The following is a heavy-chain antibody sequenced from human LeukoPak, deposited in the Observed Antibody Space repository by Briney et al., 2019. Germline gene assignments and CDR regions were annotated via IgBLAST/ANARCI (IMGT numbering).Heavy chain of an antibody. Sequence: GGSLRLSCAASGFTFDDYGMSWVRQARGKWLEWVSGINWNGGSTGYADSVKGRFTISRDNAKNSLYLQMNSLIAEDTALYYCASSKYYDFWTGRFDYWGQGTLVTVSS. D-gene: IGHD3/OR15-3a*01. CDR3: ASSKYYDFWTGRFDY. CDR1: GFTFDDYG. J-gene: IGHJ4*02. V-gene: IGHV3-20*04. CDR2: INWNGGST.